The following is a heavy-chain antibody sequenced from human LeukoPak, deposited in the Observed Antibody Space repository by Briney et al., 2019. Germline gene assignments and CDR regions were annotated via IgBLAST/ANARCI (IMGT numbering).Heavy chain of an antibody. CDR3: ARDKIAVAGPHYYYGMDV. D-gene: IGHD6-19*01. Sequence: GGSLRLSCEVSGFTVSSNYMTWVRQAPGKGLEWVSIIYSGGSTYYADSVKGRFAISRDNSKNTLYLQMNSLRAEDTAVFYCARDKIAVAGPHYYYGMDVWGQGTTATVSS. CDR2: IYSGGST. J-gene: IGHJ6*02. V-gene: IGHV3-66*01. CDR1: GFTVSSNY.